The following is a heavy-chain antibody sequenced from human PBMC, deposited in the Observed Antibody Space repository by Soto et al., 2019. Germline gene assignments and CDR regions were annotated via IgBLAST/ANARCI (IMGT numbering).Heavy chain of an antibody. CDR3: ARVRGHSYGYVDY. D-gene: IGHD5-18*01. Sequence: GGSLRLSCAASGYSRFSYYSMNWVRQAPGKGLEWVSFISGSDSPIYYADSVRGRFTISRDNAKNSLSLQMDSLRVEDTAVYYCARVRGHSYGYVDYWGQGTLVTVSS. CDR1: GYSRFSYYS. J-gene: IGHJ4*02. CDR2: ISGSDSPI. V-gene: IGHV3-48*01.